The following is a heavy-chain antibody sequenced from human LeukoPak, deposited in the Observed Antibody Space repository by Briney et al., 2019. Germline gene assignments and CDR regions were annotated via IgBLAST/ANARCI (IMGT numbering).Heavy chain of an antibody. D-gene: IGHD3-16*01. CDR2: ISAYNGNT. J-gene: IGHJ4*02. V-gene: IGHV1-18*01. CDR3: ARDVGRSYDLDY. CDR1: GYTFTSYG. Sequence: ASVKVSCKASGYTFTSYGISWVRQAPGQGLEWMGWISAYNGNTDYAQSLQGRVTMTIDTSTSTVYMELRSLRSDDTAVYYCARDVGRSYDLDYWGQGTLVTVSS.